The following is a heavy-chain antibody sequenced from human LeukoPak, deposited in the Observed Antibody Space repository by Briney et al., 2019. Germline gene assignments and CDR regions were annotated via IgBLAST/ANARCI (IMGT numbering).Heavy chain of an antibody. CDR1: GGSISSSSYY. D-gene: IGHD1-26*01. CDR3: ARRVHSGSYSFDY. Sequence: SETLSLTCTVSGGSISSSSYYWGWIRQPPGKGLEWIGSIYYSGSTYYNPSLKRRVTISVDTSKNQFSLKLSSVTAADMAVYYCARRVHSGSYSFDYWGQGTLVTVSS. J-gene: IGHJ4*02. CDR2: IYYSGST. V-gene: IGHV4-39*01.